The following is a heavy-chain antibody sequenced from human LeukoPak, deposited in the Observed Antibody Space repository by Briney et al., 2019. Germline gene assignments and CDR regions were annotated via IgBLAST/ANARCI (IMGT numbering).Heavy chain of an antibody. J-gene: IGHJ3*02. CDR1: GYSISSGYY. D-gene: IGHD3-3*01. V-gene: IGHV4-38-2*02. Sequence: SETLSLTCTVSGYSISSGYYWGWIRQPPGKGLEWIGSIYHSGSNYDNPSLKSLVTISVDTSKNQFSLKLSSVTAADTAVYYCARSRFLEWLVHDAFDIWGQGTMVTVSS. CDR2: IYHSGSN. CDR3: ARSRFLEWLVHDAFDI.